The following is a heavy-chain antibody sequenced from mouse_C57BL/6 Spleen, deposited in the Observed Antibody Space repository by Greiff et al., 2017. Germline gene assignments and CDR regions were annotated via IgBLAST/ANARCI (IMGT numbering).Heavy chain of an antibody. J-gene: IGHJ3*01. CDR3: TRGRVLYGNQFAY. CDR1: GYTFTDYE. D-gene: IGHD2-10*02. Sequence: ESGAELVRPGASVTLSCKASGYTFTDYEMHWVKQTPVHGLEWIGAIDPETGGTAYNQKFKGKAILTADKSSSTAYMELRSLTSEDSAVYYCTRGRVLYGNQFAYWGQGTLVTVSA. V-gene: IGHV1-15*01. CDR2: IDPETGGT.